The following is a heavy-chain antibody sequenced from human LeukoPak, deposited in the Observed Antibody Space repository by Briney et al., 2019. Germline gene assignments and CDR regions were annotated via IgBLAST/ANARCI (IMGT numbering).Heavy chain of an antibody. CDR3: ARAMIVVDGAFDI. D-gene: IGHD3-22*01. V-gene: IGHV4-59*01. CDR2: IYYSGST. J-gene: IGHJ3*02. Sequence: LSETLSLTCTVSGGSISSYYWSWIRQPPGKGLEWIGYIYYSGSTNYNPSLKSRVTISVDTSKNQFSLKLSSVTAADTAVYYCARAMIVVDGAFDIWGQGTMVTVSS. CDR1: GGSISSYY.